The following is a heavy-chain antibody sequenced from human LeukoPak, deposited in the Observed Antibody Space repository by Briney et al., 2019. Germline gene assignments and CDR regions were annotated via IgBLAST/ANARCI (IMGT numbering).Heavy chain of an antibody. CDR3: ARVGGEWFGELLDSYYFDY. V-gene: IGHV4-31*03. J-gene: IGHJ4*02. Sequence: PSETLSLTCTVSGGSISSGGYYWSWIRQHPGKGLEWIGYIYYSGSTYYNPSLKSRVTISVDTSKNQFFLKLSSVTAADTAVYYCARVGGEWFGELLDSYYFDYWGQGTLVTVSS. CDR1: GGSISSGGYY. CDR2: IYYSGST. D-gene: IGHD3-10*01.